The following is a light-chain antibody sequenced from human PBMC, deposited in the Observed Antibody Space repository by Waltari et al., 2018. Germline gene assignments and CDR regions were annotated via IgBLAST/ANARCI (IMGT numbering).Light chain of an antibody. CDR1: QSVSRS. Sequence: EIVLTQSPGTLSLSPGERVTLSCRASQSVSRSLAWYQQKPGQAPRLLIHSASSRATGIPGRVSGSGSGTDFSLTISRMEPEDFAVYYCQHYVRLPATFGQGTKVEI. CDR2: SAS. CDR3: QHYVRLPAT. J-gene: IGKJ1*01. V-gene: IGKV3-20*01.